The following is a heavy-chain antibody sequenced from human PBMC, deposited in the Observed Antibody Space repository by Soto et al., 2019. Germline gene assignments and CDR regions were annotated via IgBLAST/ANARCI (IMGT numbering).Heavy chain of an antibody. V-gene: IGHV3-23*01. CDR3: AKAPRYYYDSSGYFSYYYYYYGMDV. J-gene: IGHJ6*02. CDR2: ISGRGGST. Sequence: PGGSLRLSCAASGFTFSSYAMSWVRQAPGKGLEWVSAISGRGGSTYYADSVKGRFTISRDNSKNTLYLQMNSLRAEDTAVFYCAKAPRYYYDSSGYFSYYYYYYGMDVWGQGTTVTVSS. CDR1: GFTFSSYA. D-gene: IGHD3-22*01.